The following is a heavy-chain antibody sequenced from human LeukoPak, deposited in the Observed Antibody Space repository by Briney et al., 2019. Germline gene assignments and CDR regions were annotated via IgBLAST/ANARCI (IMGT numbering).Heavy chain of an antibody. CDR2: INHSGST. V-gene: IGHV4-34*01. CDR3: ARRTGVVGATGYYYYYYYMDV. J-gene: IGHJ6*03. CDR1: GGSFSGYY. Sequence: SETLSLTCAVYGGSFSGYYWSWIRQPPGKGLEWIGEINHSGSTNYNPSLKSRVTISVDTSKNQFSLRLSSVTAADTAVYYCARRTGVVGATGYYYYYYYMDVWGKGTTVTISS. D-gene: IGHD1-26*01.